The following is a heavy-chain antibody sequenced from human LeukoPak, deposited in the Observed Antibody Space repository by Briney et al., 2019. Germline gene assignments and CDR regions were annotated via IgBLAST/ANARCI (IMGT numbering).Heavy chain of an antibody. Sequence: GGSLRLSCAASGFTFSYYTMNWVRQAPGKGLEWVSNISSSSSSIYYADSVKGRFTISRDNAKNSLYLQMNSLRDEDTAVYYCARDRSRIVVAGYYFDYWGQGTLVTVSS. D-gene: IGHD6-19*01. CDR1: GFTFSYYT. CDR3: ARDRSRIVVAGYYFDY. CDR2: ISSSSSSI. V-gene: IGHV3-48*02. J-gene: IGHJ4*02.